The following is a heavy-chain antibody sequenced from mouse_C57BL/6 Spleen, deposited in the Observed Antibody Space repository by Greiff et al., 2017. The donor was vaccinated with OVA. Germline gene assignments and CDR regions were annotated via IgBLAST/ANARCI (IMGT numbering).Heavy chain of an antibody. CDR1: GYSITSGYY. CDR2: ISYDGSN. J-gene: IGHJ4*01. Sequence: EVQLQESGPGLVKPSQSLSLTCSVTGYSITSGYYWNWIRQFPGNKLEWMGYISYDGSNNYNPSLKNRISITRDTSKNQFFLKLNSVTTEDTATYYCARVHYDYDDAMDYWGQGTSVTVSS. CDR3: ARVHYDYDDAMDY. D-gene: IGHD2-4*01. V-gene: IGHV3-6*01.